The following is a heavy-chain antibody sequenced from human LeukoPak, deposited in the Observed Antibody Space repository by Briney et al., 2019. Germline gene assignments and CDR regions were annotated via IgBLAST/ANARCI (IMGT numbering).Heavy chain of an antibody. CDR3: ARGRTLPHPLQVWFDA. V-gene: IGHV4-61*09. CDR2: IDFSGNT. D-gene: IGHD4-11*01. J-gene: IGHJ5*02. CDR1: GDSISSGDSF. Sequence: SQTLPLTCTVSGDSISSGDSFWPWLRQPAGTGLEWLGHIDFSGNTTYNPSLKRRLTMSLDTSKNQFSLNLTSVRAPDTAVYFCARGRTLPHPLQVWFDAWGQGTLVTVSS.